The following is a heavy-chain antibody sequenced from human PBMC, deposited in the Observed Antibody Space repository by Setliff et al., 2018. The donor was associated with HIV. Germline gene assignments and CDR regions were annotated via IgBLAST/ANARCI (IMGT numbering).Heavy chain of an antibody. V-gene: IGHV1-2*02. D-gene: IGHD3-10*01. J-gene: IGHJ4*02. CDR2: IKLSSGGT. CDR1: GNSFNGDF. CDR3: ARVLSVTMIRGAHGY. Sequence: VASVKVSCKAPGNSFNGDFLNWVRQAPGQGLEWMGNIKLSSGGTKFAQKFLGRVTMTRDTSTNTAFMELRRLNSDDTAVYFCARVLSVTMIRGAHGYWGQGTLVTVSS.